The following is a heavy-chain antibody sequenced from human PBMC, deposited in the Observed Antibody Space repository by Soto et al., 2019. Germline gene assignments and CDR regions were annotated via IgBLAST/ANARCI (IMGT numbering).Heavy chain of an antibody. CDR3: ARVRADSSGYYYNLCDY. CDR1: GYTFTGYY. Sequence: ASVKVSCKASGYTFTGYYMHWVRQAPGQGLEWMGWINPNSGGTNYAQKFQGRVTMTRDTSISTAYMELSRLRSDDTAVYYCARVRADSSGYYYNLCDYWGQGTLVIVSS. CDR2: INPNSGGT. D-gene: IGHD3-22*01. J-gene: IGHJ4*02. V-gene: IGHV1-2*02.